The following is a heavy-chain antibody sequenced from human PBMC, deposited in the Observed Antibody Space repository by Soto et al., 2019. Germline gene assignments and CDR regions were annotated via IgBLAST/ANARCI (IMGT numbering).Heavy chain of an antibody. CDR3: AREGRQQLAFDY. CDR2: IWYDGSNK. D-gene: IGHD6-13*01. J-gene: IGHJ4*02. CDR1: GSTFSSYG. V-gene: IGHV3-33*01. Sequence: LRLSCAASGSTFSSYGMHWVRQAPGKGLEWVAVIWYDGSNKYYADSVKGRFTISRDNSKNTLYLQMNSLRAEDTAVYYCAREGRQQLAFDYWGQGTLVTVSS.